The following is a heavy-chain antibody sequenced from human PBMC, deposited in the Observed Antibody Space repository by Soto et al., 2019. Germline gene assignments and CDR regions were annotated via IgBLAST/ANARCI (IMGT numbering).Heavy chain of an antibody. Sequence: GESLKISCKASGYSFTRYWIGWVRQTPGKGLAWMGIILPDDSDTKYSTSFQGRVTISADRTMTTAYLHLRSLEASDSATYFCARRGFSKHYFYPADVWGQGTTVTVSS. CDR2: ILPDDSDT. CDR1: GYSFTRYW. J-gene: IGHJ6*02. CDR3: ARRGFSKHYFYPADV. D-gene: IGHD2-21*01. V-gene: IGHV5-51*01.